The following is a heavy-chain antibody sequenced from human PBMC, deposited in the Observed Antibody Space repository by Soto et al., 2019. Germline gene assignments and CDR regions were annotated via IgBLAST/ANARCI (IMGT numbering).Heavy chain of an antibody. CDR3: ARVGEYYYDSSGYYYGY. CDR2: ISAYNGNT. J-gene: IGHJ4*02. CDR1: GYTFTSYG. V-gene: IGHV1-18*01. Sequence: ASVKVSCKASGYTFTSYGISWVRQAPGQGLEWMGWISAYNGNTNYAQKLQGRVTMTTDTSTSTAYMELRSLRSDDTAVYYCARVGEYYYDSSGYYYGYWGQGTLVTVS. D-gene: IGHD3-22*01.